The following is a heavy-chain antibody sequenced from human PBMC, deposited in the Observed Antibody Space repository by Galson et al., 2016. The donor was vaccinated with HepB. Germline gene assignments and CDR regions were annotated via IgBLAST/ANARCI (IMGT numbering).Heavy chain of an antibody. CDR2: IKQDGTQK. Sequence: SLRLSCAASGFTFSNYWMSWVRQAPGEGLEWLVNIKQDGTQKDYVDSVKGRFTVSRDNSKNTLDLQMNSLRAEDTAVYYCTNDVGLVMFGLWGRGTLVTVSS. V-gene: IGHV3-7*03. CDR1: GFTFSNYW. D-gene: IGHD2/OR15-2a*01. CDR3: TNDVGLVMFGL. J-gene: IGHJ4*02.